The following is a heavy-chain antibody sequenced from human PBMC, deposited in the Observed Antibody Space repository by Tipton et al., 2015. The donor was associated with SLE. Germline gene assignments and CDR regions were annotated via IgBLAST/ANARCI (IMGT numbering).Heavy chain of an antibody. J-gene: IGHJ4*02. Sequence: TLSLTCTVSGGSLSSHYWSWIRQSPGKGLEWIGYFYYSGSTKYNPSLKSRVTISVDTSKSQFSLKLNSVTATDTGFYYCARLLLSASGSYLDSWGQGILVTVSS. CDR3: ARLLLSASGSYLDS. CDR2: FYYSGST. V-gene: IGHV4-59*08. CDR1: GGSLSSHY. D-gene: IGHD3-10*01.